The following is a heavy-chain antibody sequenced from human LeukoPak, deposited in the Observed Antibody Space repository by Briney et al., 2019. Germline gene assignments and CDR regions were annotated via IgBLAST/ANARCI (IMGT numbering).Heavy chain of an antibody. CDR2: ISYDGINK. V-gene: IGHV3-30-3*01. CDR1: GFTFSNYA. D-gene: IGHD3-22*01. J-gene: IGHJ5*02. CDR3: ANGGTYSSGP. Sequence: PGGSLRLSCAASGFTFSNYAMHWVRRAPGKGLEWVALISYDGINKYYADSVKGRFTISRDNAKNSLFLQINSLRAEDTAVYYCANGGTYSSGPWGQGTLVTVSS.